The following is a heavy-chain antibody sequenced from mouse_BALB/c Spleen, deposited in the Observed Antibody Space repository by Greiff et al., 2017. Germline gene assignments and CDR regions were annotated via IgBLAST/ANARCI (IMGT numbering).Heavy chain of an antibody. J-gene: IGHJ4*01. CDR2: ISSGGSYT. V-gene: IGHV5-9-4*01. CDR3: ARDQSGTMDY. Sequence: EVKVVESGGGLVKPGGSLKLSCAASGFTFSSYAMSWVRQSPEKRLEWVAEISSGGSYTYYPDTVTGRFTISRDNAKNTLYLEMSSLRSEDTAMYYCARDQSGTMDYWGQGTSVTVSS. D-gene: IGHD4-1*01. CDR1: GFTFSSYA.